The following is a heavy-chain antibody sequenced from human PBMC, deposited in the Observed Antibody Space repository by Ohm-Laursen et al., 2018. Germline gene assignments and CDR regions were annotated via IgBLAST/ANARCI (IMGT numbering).Heavy chain of an antibody. D-gene: IGHD1-26*01. V-gene: IGHV1-2*02. CDR3: AKVTGTYYLGDAMDV. Sequence: ASVKVSCKASGYTFTGYYMHWVRQAPGQGLEWMGWINPNSGGTNYAQKFQGRVTMTRDTSLTTAYMEVSRLRSDDTAVYYCAKVTGTYYLGDAMDVWGQGTTVTVSS. J-gene: IGHJ6*02. CDR2: INPNSGGT. CDR1: GYTFTGYY.